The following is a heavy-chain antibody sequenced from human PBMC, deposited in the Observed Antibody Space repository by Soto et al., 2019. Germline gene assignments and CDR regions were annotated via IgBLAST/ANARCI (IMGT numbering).Heavy chain of an antibody. CDR2: ISYNGRT. V-gene: IGHV4-61*01. CDR1: AGSITGDSYY. D-gene: IGHD2-21*02. J-gene: IGHJ4*02. CDR3: ARDPCGSDCYSGLDY. Sequence: SETLSLTXNVSAGSITGDSYYWTWIRQPPGKGLEWLGYISYNGRTNYNPSLKSRVTISVDTSRKQFFLRLTSVTAADTAIYYCARDPCGSDCYSGLDYWGQGSLVTVSS.